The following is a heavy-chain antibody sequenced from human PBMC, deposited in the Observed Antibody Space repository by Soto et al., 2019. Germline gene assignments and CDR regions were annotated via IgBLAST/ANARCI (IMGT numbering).Heavy chain of an antibody. CDR1: GGSISSYY. V-gene: IGHV4-59*01. CDR2: IYYSGST. CDR3: AREGIAAAGTNWFDP. J-gene: IGHJ5*02. D-gene: IGHD6-13*01. Sequence: PSETLSLTCTVSGGSISSYYWSWIRQPPGKGLEWIGYIYYSGSTNYNPSLKSRVTISVDTSKNQFSLKLSSVTAADTAVYYRAREGIAAAGTNWFDPWGQGTLVTVS.